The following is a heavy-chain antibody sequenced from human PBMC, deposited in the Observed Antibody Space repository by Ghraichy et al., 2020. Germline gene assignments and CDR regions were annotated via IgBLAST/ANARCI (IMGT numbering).Heavy chain of an antibody. CDR2: INRDGTIT. CDR1: GFTFSNYW. V-gene: IGHV3-74*01. CDR3: ARDLGGGGAI. Sequence: LSLTCAASGFTFSNYWFHWVRQAPGKGLVWVSSINRDGTITNYADSVKGRFTISRDNARNMVYLQMNSLRVEDTSVYYCARDLGGGGAIWCQGTLVTASS. D-gene: IGHD2-21*01. J-gene: IGHJ4*02.